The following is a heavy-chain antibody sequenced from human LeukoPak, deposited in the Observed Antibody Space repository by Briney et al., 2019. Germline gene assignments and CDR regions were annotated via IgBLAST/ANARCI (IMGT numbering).Heavy chain of an antibody. J-gene: IGHJ4*02. D-gene: IGHD4-17*01. CDR3: AKDINDYGDYLFDH. CDR1: GFTFDDYA. Sequence: GRSLRLSCAASGFTFDDYAMHWVRQAPGKGLEWVSGISWNSGSIGYADSVKGRFTISRDNAKNSLYLQMNSLRAEDTALYYCAKDINDYGDYLFDHWGQGTLVTVSS. CDR2: ISWNSGSI. V-gene: IGHV3-9*01.